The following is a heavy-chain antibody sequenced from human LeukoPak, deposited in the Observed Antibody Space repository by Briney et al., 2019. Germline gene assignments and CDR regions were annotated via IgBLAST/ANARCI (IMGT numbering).Heavy chain of an antibody. D-gene: IGHD2-15*01. Sequence: ASVKVSCKASGYTFTNSYIHWVRQAPGQGLEWMGIINPSGGSTNYAQKFQGRVTMTRDTSTSTVYMELYSLRSEDTAVYYCASPVVGHWGQGTLVTVSS. CDR1: GYTFTNSY. CDR2: INPSGGST. J-gene: IGHJ4*02. CDR3: ASPVVGH. V-gene: IGHV1-46*03.